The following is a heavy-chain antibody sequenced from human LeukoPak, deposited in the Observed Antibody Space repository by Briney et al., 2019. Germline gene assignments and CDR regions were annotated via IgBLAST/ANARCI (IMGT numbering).Heavy chain of an antibody. CDR2: INSDGSST. CDR1: GFTFSSYW. Sequence: GGSLRLSCAASGFTFSSYWMHWVRQAPGKGLVWVSRINSDGSSTSYADSVKGRFTISRDNAKNTLYLQMNSLRAEDTAVYYCARVPKPPGKFGGFDYWGQGTLVTVSS. D-gene: IGHD3-10*01. CDR3: ARVPKPPGKFGGFDY. V-gene: IGHV3-74*01. J-gene: IGHJ4*02.